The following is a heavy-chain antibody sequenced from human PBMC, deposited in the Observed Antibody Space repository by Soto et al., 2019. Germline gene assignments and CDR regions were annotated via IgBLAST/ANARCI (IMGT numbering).Heavy chain of an antibody. Sequence: QVQLVQSGAEVQKPGASVKVSCKASGYTFTSYDINWVRQATGQGLEWMGWMNPNSGNTGYAQKFQGRVTMTRNTSISTAYMELGSLRSEETAVYYCASTTYYDFWSGYNFDYWGQGTLVTVSS. CDR2: MNPNSGNT. D-gene: IGHD3-3*01. V-gene: IGHV1-8*01. CDR1: GYTFTSYD. J-gene: IGHJ4*02. CDR3: ASTTYYDFWSGYNFDY.